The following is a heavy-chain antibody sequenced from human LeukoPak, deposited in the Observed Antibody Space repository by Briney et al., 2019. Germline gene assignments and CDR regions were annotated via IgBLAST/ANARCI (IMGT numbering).Heavy chain of an antibody. J-gene: IGHJ4*02. CDR3: AKVGLGGGYNLRSYFDS. CDR2: ISWNSGSI. CDR1: GFTFDDYA. D-gene: IGHD5-24*01. Sequence: SLRLSCAASGFTFDDYAMHWVRQAPGKGLEWVSGISWNSGSIGYADSVKGRFTISRDNAKNSLYLQMNSLRAEDTALYYCAKVGLGGGYNLRSYFDSWGQGTLVTVSS. V-gene: IGHV3-9*01.